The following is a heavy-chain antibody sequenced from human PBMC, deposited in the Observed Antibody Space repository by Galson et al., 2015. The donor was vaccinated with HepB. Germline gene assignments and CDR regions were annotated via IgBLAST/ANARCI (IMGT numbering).Heavy chain of an antibody. CDR1: GYSFSRYW. Sequence: QSGAEVKKPGESLKISCKGSGYSFSRYWIGWVRQMPGKGLEWMGIIYPRDSGTRYSPSFQGQVIISADKSISTAYLQWSSLKASDTAMYYCATTVDLPFFHHWGQGTLVTVSS. V-gene: IGHV5-51*03. CDR3: ATTVDLPFFHH. D-gene: IGHD4-23*01. J-gene: IGHJ1*01. CDR2: IYPRDSGT.